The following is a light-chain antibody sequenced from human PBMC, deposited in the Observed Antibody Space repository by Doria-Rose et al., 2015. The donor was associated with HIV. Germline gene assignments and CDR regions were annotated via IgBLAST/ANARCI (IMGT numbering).Light chain of an antibody. J-gene: IGKJ4*01. CDR3: QQYNNWPPLT. V-gene: IGKV3-15*01. Sequence: EIVMTQSPATLSVSPGEKATLSCRASQSVGNNLAWYQQKPGQAPRLLISGSSTRATGIPARFSGSGSGTKFTLTISSLQSEDFAVYYCQQYNNWPPLTFGGGTKVEIK. CDR2: GSS. CDR1: QSVGNN.